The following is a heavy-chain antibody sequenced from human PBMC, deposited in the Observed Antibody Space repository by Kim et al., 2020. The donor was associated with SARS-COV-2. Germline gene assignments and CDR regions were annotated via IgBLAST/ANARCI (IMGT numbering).Heavy chain of an antibody. CDR1: GGSFSGYY. CDR3: AGGTRRWLVRGPYYYYMDV. J-gene: IGHJ6*03. Sequence: SETLSLTCAVYGGSFSGYYWSWIRQPPGKGLEWIGEINHSGSTNYNPSLKSRVTISVDTSKNQFSLKLSSVTAADTAVYYCAGGTRRWLVRGPYYYYMDVWGKGTTVTVSS. V-gene: IGHV4-34*01. CDR2: INHSGST. D-gene: IGHD6-19*01.